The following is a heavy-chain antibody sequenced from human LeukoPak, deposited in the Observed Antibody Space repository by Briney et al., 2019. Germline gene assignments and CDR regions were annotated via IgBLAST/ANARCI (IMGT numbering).Heavy chain of an antibody. J-gene: IGHJ4*02. CDR1: GFTFSSYP. D-gene: IGHD2-2*01. CDR3: AKGKGTNRYASLDY. Sequence: GGSLRLSCAASGFTFSSYPMTWVRQSPGRGLEWVSSISGRGGNTYYAASVKGRFTISRDNSKNTVCLIMNNMRPEDSPVYHCAKGKGTNRYASLDYWGRGTLVTVSS. V-gene: IGHV3-23*01. CDR2: ISGRGGNT.